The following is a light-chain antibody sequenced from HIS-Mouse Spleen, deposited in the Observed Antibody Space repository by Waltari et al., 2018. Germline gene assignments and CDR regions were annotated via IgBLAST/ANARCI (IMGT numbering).Light chain of an antibody. V-gene: IGLV6-57*04. Sequence: NFMLTQPHSVSESPGKTVTISCTRSSGSIPTNYVQRYPQRPGSAPTTVIYEDNQRPSGVPDRFSGSIDSSSNSASLTISGLKTEDEADYYCQSYDSSNQVFGGGTKLTVL. CDR3: QSYDSSNQV. J-gene: IGLJ3*02. CDR2: EDN. CDR1: SGSIPTNY.